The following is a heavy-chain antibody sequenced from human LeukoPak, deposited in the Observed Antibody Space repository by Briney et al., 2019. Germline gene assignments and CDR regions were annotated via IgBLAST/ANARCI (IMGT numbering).Heavy chain of an antibody. CDR3: ARDYYGSGNYYYYYYMDV. CDR1: GFTFSSYA. D-gene: IGHD3-10*01. CDR2: IKQDGSEK. J-gene: IGHJ6*03. V-gene: IGHV3-7*01. Sequence: PGGSLRRYCAASGFTFSSYAMNWVLQPPGKGLQGLPNIKQDGSEKYYVDSVKGRFTISRDNAKNSLYLQMNSLRAEDTAVYYCARDYYGSGNYYYYYYMDVWGKGTTVTISS.